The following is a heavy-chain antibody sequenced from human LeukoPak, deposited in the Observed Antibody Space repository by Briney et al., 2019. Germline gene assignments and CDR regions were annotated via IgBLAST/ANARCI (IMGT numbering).Heavy chain of an antibody. Sequence: SETLSLTCTVSGVSISSYYWSWIRQPPGRGLEWIGYMYNSGITNYNPSLKSRVTISVDTSKNQFSLRLRSVTAADTAVYYCARDSSAIADNWFDPWGQETLVTVSS. V-gene: IGHV4-59*01. CDR3: ARDSSAIADNWFDP. J-gene: IGHJ5*02. CDR1: GVSISSYY. D-gene: IGHD2-2*02. CDR2: MYNSGIT.